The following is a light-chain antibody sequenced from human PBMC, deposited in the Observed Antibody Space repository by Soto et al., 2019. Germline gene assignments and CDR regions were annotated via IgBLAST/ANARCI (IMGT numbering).Light chain of an antibody. J-gene: IGKJ2*01. Sequence: EIVMTQSPATLSVSPGGSATLSCRASQHVSSNLAWYRQKPGQPPTLRLYRASTRATGIPATFSGSGSGTEFTLTISSLQSEDFAVYYCQQYNKWPDTFGQGTKLEI. V-gene: IGKV3-15*01. CDR2: RAS. CDR1: QHVSSN. CDR3: QQYNKWPDT.